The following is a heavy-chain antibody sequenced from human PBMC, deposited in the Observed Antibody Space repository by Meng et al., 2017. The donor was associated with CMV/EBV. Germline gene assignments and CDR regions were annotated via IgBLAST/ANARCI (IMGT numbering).Heavy chain of an antibody. D-gene: IGHD3-3*01. CDR3: ASCLSSITIFGSYGMDV. CDR1: GFTFSSYS. J-gene: IGHJ6*02. CDR2: ISSSSSYI. V-gene: IGHV3-21*01. Sequence: GGSLRLSCAASGFTFSSYSMNWVRQAPGKGLEWVSSISSSSSYIYYADSVKGRFTISRDNAKNSLYLQMNSLRAEDTAVYYCASCLSSITIFGSYGMDVWGQGTTVTVSS.